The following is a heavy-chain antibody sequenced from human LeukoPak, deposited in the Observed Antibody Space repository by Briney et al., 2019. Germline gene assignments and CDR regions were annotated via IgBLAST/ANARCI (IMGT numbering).Heavy chain of an antibody. J-gene: IGHJ2*01. Sequence: GGSLRLSCAASGFTFSSYAMSWVRQAPGKGLEWVSAISGSGGSTYYADSVRGRFTISTDNSKNTLYLQMNSLRAEETAVYYCAKDRPHLYFDLWGRGTLVTVSS. D-gene: IGHD3-3*02. CDR1: GFTFSSYA. CDR3: AKDRPHLYFDL. CDR2: ISGSGGST. V-gene: IGHV3-23*01.